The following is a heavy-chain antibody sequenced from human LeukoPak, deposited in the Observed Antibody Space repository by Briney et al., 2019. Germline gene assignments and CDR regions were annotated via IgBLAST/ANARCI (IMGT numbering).Heavy chain of an antibody. J-gene: IGHJ4*02. CDR2: INPSGGST. Sequence: ASVKVSCKASGYTFTSYFMHWVRQTPGQGLEWMGIINPSGGSTSYAQKFQGRVTMTRDTATSTVYMELSSLRSEDTAVYYCARTAGRTFDYWGQGTLVTVSS. CDR1: GYTFTSYF. V-gene: IGHV1-46*01. D-gene: IGHD6-6*01. CDR3: ARTAGRTFDY.